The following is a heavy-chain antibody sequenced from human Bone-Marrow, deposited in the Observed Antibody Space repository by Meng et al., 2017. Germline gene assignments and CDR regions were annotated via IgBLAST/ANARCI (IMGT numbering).Heavy chain of an antibody. D-gene: IGHD1-26*01. CDR2: VYSGGDT. V-gene: IGHV3-53*02. J-gene: IGHJ5*02. CDR1: VFTVSSKY. Sequence: RVVTVGALIQPWGSLRLSCAAAVFTVSSKYMRGVRQSPGEGLEWVSVVYSGGDTPYTDYVQGRFNITRDNSKNTLYLHMNNLRAEDTAVYYCATGETRYWFDHWGQGTLVTVSS. CDR3: ATGETRYWFDH.